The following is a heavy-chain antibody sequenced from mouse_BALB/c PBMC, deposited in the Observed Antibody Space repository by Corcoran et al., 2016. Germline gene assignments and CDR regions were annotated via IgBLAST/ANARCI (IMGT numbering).Heavy chain of an antibody. Sequence: EVQLVESGGGLVQPGGSLRLSCAASGFTFSNYWMQWVRQAPGKGLVWVSRINSDGSSTNYADAVKGRFTISRHNARNKLYLQMNSLRAEDTAVYYCAKWGGASTGNDAFDIWGQGTMVTVSS. CDR3: AKWGGASTGNDAFDI. CDR1: GFTFSNYW. V-gene: IGHV5-17*01. J-gene: IGHJ3*01. CDR2: INSDGSST. D-gene: IGHD1-1*01.